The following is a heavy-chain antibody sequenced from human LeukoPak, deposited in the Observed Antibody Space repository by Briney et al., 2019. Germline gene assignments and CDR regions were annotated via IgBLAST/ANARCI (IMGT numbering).Heavy chain of an antibody. Sequence: XSCXXXGFTXSNYXIHWVRQAPGKGLEWVAVISYDGSNKYYADSVKGRFTISRDNSKNTLYLQMNSLRAEDTAVYYCAKEVRDSGSYRFDYWGQGTLVTVSS. CDR1: GFTXSNYX. V-gene: IGHV3-30*18. CDR2: ISYDGSNK. J-gene: IGHJ4*02. CDR3: AKEVRDSGSYRFDY. D-gene: IGHD1-26*01.